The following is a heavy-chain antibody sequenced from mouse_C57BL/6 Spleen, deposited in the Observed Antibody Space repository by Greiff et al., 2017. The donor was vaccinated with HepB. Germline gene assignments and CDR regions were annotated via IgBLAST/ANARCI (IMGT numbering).Heavy chain of an antibody. CDR3: ARFFYDYDGGY. Sequence: QVQLQQPGAELVRPGSSVKLSCKASGYTFTSYWMDWVKQRPGQGLEWIGNIYPSDSETHYNQKFKDKATLTVDKSSSTAYMQLSSLTSEDSAVYYCARFFYDYDGGYWGQGTTLTVSS. CDR1: GYTFTSYW. J-gene: IGHJ2*01. CDR2: IYPSDSET. V-gene: IGHV1-61*01. D-gene: IGHD2-4*01.